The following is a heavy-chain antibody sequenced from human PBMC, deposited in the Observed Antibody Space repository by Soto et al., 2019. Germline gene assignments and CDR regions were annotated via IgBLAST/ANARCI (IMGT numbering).Heavy chain of an antibody. J-gene: IGHJ5*02. CDR1: VFTVSSNY. D-gene: IGHD4-17*01. CDR3: AREKTTTVVTNWFDP. CDR2: IYSGGST. V-gene: IGHV3-66*01. Sequence: PGGSLRLSCAASVFTVSSNYMSWVRQAPGKGLEWVSVIYSGGSTYYADSVKGRFTISRGNSKNTLYLQMDSLRAEDTAVYYCAREKTTTVVTNWFDPWGQGTLVTVSS.